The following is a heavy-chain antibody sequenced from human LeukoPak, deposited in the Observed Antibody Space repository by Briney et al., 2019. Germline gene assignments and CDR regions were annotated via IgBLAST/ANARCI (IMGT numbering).Heavy chain of an antibody. V-gene: IGHV1-3*01. CDR3: ARRRSGDYDAFDI. CDR1: GYTFTSYA. CDR2: INAGNGNA. D-gene: IGHD4-17*01. Sequence: GASVKVSCKASGYTFTSYAMHWVRQAPGQRLEWMGWINAGNGNAKYSQKFQGRVTITRDTSASTAYMELSSLRSEDTAVYYCARRRSGDYDAFDIWGQGTMVTVSS. J-gene: IGHJ3*02.